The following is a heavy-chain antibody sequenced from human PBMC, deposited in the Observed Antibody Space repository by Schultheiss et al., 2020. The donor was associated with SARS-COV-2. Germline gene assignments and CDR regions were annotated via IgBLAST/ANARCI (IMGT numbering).Heavy chain of an antibody. D-gene: IGHD3-10*01. CDR1: GASISSSSYY. V-gene: IGHV4-39*01. CDR2: IYYSGST. CDR3: ATGGSGSFPFDY. Sequence: SQTLSLTCTVSGASISSSSYYWGWIRQPPGKGLEWIGSIYYSGSTYYNPSLKSRVTISVDTSKNQFSLKLSSVTAADTAVYYCATGGSGSFPFDYWGQGTLVTVSS. J-gene: IGHJ4*02.